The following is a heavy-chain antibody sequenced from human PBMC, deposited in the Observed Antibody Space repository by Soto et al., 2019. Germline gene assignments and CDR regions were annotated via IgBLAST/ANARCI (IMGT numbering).Heavy chain of an antibody. CDR2: ISSSSSYT. J-gene: IGHJ6*02. Sequence: PGGSLRLSCAASGFTFSDYYMSWIRQAPGKGLEWVSYISSSSSYTNYADSVKGRFTISRDNAKNSLYLQMNSLRAEDTAVYYCASFGLVVVITPYDYGMDVWGQGTTVTVSS. V-gene: IGHV3-11*06. CDR3: ASFGLVVVITPYDYGMDV. CDR1: GFTFSDYY. D-gene: IGHD3-22*01.